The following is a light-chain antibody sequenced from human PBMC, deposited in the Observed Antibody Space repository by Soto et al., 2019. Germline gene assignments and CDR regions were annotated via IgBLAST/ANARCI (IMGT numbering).Light chain of an antibody. J-gene: IGLJ3*02. V-gene: IGLV2-14*03. Sequence: QSVLTQPASVSGSPGQSITISCTGTRSDVGGYNYVSWFQQHPGKAPKLKIYEVSNRPSGVSNRFSGSKSGYTASLTISELQAEDEADYYCTSFTSSSTWVFGGGTK. CDR2: EVS. CDR3: TSFTSSSTWV. CDR1: RSDVGGYNY.